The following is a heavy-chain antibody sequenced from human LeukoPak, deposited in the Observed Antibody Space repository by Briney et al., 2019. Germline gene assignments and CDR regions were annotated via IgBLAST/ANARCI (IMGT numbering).Heavy chain of an antibody. CDR2: ISYSGST. Sequence: SETLSLTCTVSGGSISSDYWSWIRQPPGKGLEWIGYISYSGSTNYNPSLKSRVTISVDTSKSQFSLKLSSVTAADTAVYYCARERRDGYNSPLDYWGQGTLVTVSS. J-gene: IGHJ4*02. CDR3: ARERRDGYNSPLDY. V-gene: IGHV4-59*01. CDR1: GGSISSDY. D-gene: IGHD5-24*01.